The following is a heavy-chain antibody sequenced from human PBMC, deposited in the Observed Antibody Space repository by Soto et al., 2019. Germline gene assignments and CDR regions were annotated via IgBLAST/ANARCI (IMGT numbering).Heavy chain of an antibody. CDR1: GYTFSGYY. J-gene: IGHJ6*02. CDR2: INPNSGGT. Sequence: ASVKVSCKASGYTFSGYYIHWLRQAPGQGLGWMGWINPNSGGTNYAQKFQGRVTVTRDTPTSTAYMELSRLTSDDTAVYYCARSLTEGYCTITGCYTRPLYGMDVWGQGTTVTVYS. CDR3: ARSLTEGYCTITGCYTRPLYGMDV. D-gene: IGHD2-2*02. V-gene: IGHV1-2*02.